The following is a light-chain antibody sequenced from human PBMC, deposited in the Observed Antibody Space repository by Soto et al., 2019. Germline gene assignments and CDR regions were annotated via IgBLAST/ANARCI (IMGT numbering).Light chain of an antibody. CDR3: SSYTRSSTYV. CDR2: EVS. J-gene: IGLJ1*01. V-gene: IGLV2-14*01. Sequence: QSALPQPASVSGSPGQSITISCTGTSSEVGGYNYVSWYQQHPGKAPKLMIYEVSNRPSGVSNRFSGSKSGNTASLTISGLLAEDEADYYCSSYTRSSTYVFGTGTKLTVL. CDR1: SSEVGGYNY.